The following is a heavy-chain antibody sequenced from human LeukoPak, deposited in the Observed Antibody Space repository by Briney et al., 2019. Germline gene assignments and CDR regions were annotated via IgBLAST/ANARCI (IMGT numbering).Heavy chain of an antibody. V-gene: IGHV3-74*01. D-gene: IGHD6-19*01. Sequence: GGSLRLSCAASGFTFSNYWMHWVRQAPGKGLVWVSRINTDGSSTSYADFVKGRFTISRDNAKNTLYLQMNSLRAEDTAVYYCARGMSSGRYAVDIWGQGTMITVSS. CDR3: ARGMSSGRYAVDI. CDR1: GFTFSNYW. J-gene: IGHJ3*02. CDR2: INTDGSST.